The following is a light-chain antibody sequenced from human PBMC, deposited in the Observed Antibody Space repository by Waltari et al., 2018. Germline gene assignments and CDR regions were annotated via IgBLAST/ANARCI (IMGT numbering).Light chain of an antibody. Sequence: DIQLTQSPSSLSASVGDRVTITCRASEDINNYLNWYQQKPGKPPKLLIHNSSSLQSGVPTRFSGSAAATDYTFTINSQQYEDVANYYRQHNNDTLTFGGGTKVEIK. V-gene: IGKV1-9*01. CDR1: EDINNY. CDR3: QHNNDTLT. CDR2: NSS. J-gene: IGKJ4*01.